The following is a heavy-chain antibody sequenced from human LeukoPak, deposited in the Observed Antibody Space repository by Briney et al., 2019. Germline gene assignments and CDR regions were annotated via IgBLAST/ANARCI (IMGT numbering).Heavy chain of an antibody. Sequence: ASVKVSCKASGYTFRSYGISWVRRAPGQGLEWVGWINAYNGHTTYAQKLQGRVTMTTDTSTNVVHVEVKNLRSDDTAVYYCARDPELRLDSFGHYYLDWGQGALVTVSS. CDR2: INAYNGHT. CDR1: GYTFRSYG. V-gene: IGHV1-18*01. D-gene: IGHD3-22*01. CDR3: ARDPELRLDSFGHYYLD. J-gene: IGHJ4*02.